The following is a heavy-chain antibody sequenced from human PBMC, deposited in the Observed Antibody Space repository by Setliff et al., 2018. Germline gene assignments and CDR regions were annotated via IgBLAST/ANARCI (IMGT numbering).Heavy chain of an antibody. Sequence: LSLTCTVSGGSISGHYWSWIRQPPGKGLEWIGYIYYSGSTNYNPSLKSRVTISVDTSKNQFSLKLSSVTAADTAVYYCARVGHAFDIWGQGTMVTVSS. CDR1: GGSISGHY. J-gene: IGHJ3*02. CDR2: IYYSGST. V-gene: IGHV4-59*11. CDR3: ARVGHAFDI. D-gene: IGHD3-3*01.